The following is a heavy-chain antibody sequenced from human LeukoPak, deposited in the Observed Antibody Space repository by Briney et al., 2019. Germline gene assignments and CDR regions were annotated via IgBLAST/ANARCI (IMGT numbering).Heavy chain of an antibody. CDR1: GGSISSYY. J-gene: IGHJ4*02. CDR3: ASAGHYDSSGYAFDY. CDR2: IYYSGST. D-gene: IGHD3-22*01. V-gene: IGHV4-59*01. Sequence: SETLSLTCTVSGGSISSYYWSWIRQPPGKGLEWIGYIYYSGSTNYNPSLKSRVTISVDTSKNQFSLKLSSVTAADTAVYYCASAGHYDSSGYAFDYWGQGTLVTVSS.